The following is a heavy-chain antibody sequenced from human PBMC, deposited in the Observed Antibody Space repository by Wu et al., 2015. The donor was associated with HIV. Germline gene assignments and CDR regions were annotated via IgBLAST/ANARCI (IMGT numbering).Heavy chain of an antibody. Sequence: QVQLVQSGAEVQKSGASVKVSCKTSGYTFTDYYIHWVRQAPGQGLQWMGWISDYERNIHYGQKFRGRLTLTADTVTSTAFMDLRNLRSDDTAIYFCARGRYSSNTGFFDFWGQGTLVTVSS. V-gene: IGHV1-18*04. J-gene: IGHJ4*02. CDR2: ISDYERNI. D-gene: IGHD3-9*01. CDR1: GYTFTDYY. CDR3: ARGRYSSNTGFFDF.